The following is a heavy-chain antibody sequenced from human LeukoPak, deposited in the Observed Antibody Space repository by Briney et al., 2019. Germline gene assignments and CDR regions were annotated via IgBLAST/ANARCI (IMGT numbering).Heavy chain of an antibody. J-gene: IGHJ5*02. CDR1: GGSIYSSSYY. V-gene: IGHV4-39*07. D-gene: IGHD2-2*02. CDR2: INYSGSS. CDR3: ARVVPAAITENWFDP. Sequence: SETLSLTCSISGGSIYSSSYYWAWIRQPPGKGLEWIGSINYSGSSFYNPSLKSRVTISVDTSKNQFSLKLSSVTAADTAVYYCARVVPAAITENWFDPWGQGTLVTVSS.